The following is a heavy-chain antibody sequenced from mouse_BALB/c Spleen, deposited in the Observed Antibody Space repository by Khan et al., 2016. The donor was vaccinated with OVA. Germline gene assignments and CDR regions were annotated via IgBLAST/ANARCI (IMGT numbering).Heavy chain of an antibody. J-gene: IGHJ3*01. Sequence: VQLQQSGAELVRPGASVKLSCKASGYTFTSYWMNWVRQRPGQGLDWIGKINPSDSETHYNQMFKDKATLTVDKYSGTAYMQLSSMTSEDSAVSYCARREKYGYDPSWFAYWGQGTLVTVSA. CDR3: ARREKYGYDPSWFAY. CDR1: GYTFTSYW. V-gene: IGHV1-61*01. CDR2: INPSDSET. D-gene: IGHD2-2*01.